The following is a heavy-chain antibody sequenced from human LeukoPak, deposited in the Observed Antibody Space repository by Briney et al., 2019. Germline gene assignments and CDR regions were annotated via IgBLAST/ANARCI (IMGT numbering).Heavy chain of an antibody. CDR1: GGSISSSNYY. J-gene: IGHJ4*02. D-gene: IGHD1-7*01. CDR2: IYHSGST. V-gene: IGHV4-39*07. Sequence: SETLSLTCTVSGGSISSSNYYWGWIRQPPGKGLEWIGSIYHSGSTYYNPSLKSRVTISVDTSKNQFSLKLSSVTAADTAVYYCARVSEKNWNYNFDYWGQGTLVTVSS. CDR3: ARVSEKNWNYNFDY.